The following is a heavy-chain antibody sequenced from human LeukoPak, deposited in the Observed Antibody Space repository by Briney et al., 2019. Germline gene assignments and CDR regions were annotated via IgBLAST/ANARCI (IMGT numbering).Heavy chain of an antibody. V-gene: IGHV4-59*01. Sequence: SETLSLTCTVSGGSISSYYWSWIRQPPGKGLEWIGYIYYSGSTNYNPSLKSRVTISVDTSKNQFSLKLSSVTAADTAVHYCARNNDFWSGYQKYYFDYWGQGTLVTVSS. CDR3: ARNNDFWSGYQKYYFDY. CDR2: IYYSGST. J-gene: IGHJ4*02. CDR1: GGSISSYY. D-gene: IGHD3-3*01.